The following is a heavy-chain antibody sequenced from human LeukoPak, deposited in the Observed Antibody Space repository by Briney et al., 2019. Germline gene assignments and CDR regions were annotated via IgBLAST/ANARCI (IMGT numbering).Heavy chain of an antibody. D-gene: IGHD3-10*01. CDR3: ARDRRPLLWFGELLYYYYYYMDV. CDR2: INPNSGGT. J-gene: IGHJ6*03. Sequence: ASVKVSCKASGYTFTGYYMHWVRQAPGQGLEWMGWINPNSGGTNYAQKFQGRVTMTRDTSISTAYMELSRLRSDDTAVYYCARDRRPLLWFGELLYYYYYYMDVWGKGTTVTVSS. CDR1: GYTFTGYY. V-gene: IGHV1-2*02.